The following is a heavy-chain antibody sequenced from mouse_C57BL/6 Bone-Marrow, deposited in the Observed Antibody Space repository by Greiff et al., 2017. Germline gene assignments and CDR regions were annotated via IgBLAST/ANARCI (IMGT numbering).Heavy chain of an antibody. CDR2: INPSSGYT. D-gene: IGHD4-1*01. Sequence: VVESGAELARPGASVKMSCKASGYTFTSYTMHWVKQRPGQGLEWIGYINPSSGYTKYNQKFKDKATLTADKSSSTAYMQLSSLTSEDSAVYYCANSNSYFDYWGQGTTLPVSS. V-gene: IGHV1-4*01. CDR3: ANSNSYFDY. CDR1: GYTFTSYT. J-gene: IGHJ2*01.